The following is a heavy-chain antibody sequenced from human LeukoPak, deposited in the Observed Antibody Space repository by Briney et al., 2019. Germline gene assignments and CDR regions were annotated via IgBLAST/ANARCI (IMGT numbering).Heavy chain of an antibody. CDR1: GGSFSGYY. CDR3: AREQVLLWFGEHFDY. J-gene: IGHJ4*02. V-gene: IGHV4-34*01. CDR2: INHSGST. Sequence: SETLSLTCAAYGGSFSGYYWSWIRQPPGKGLEWIGEINHSGSTNYNPSLKSRVTISVDTSKNQFSLKLSSVTAADTAVYYCAREQVLLWFGEHFDYWGQGTLVTVSS. D-gene: IGHD3-10*01.